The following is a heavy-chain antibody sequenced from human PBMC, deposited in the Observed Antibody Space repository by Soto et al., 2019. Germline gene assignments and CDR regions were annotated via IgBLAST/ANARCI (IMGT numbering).Heavy chain of an antibody. V-gene: IGHV4-31*03. D-gene: IGHD3-9*01. CDR1: GGSFSSGAYY. J-gene: IGHJ6*02. Sequence: LSLTCTVSGGSFSSGAYYWSWIRQDSGKGLEWIGYIYYSGSTYYNPSIKSRVTISVDTSKKQFSLKLSAVTVEDTAVYYSASANHDILTGYVDVWGQGTTVTVSS. CDR2: IYYSGST. CDR3: ASANHDILTGYVDV.